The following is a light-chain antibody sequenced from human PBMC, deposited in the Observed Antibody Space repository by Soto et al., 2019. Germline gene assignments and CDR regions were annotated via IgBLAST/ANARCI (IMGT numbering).Light chain of an antibody. V-gene: IGLV1-47*02. CDR1: SSNIGSNY. CDR3: AAWGDSLSGSV. Sequence: QSVLTQPPSASGTPGQRVTISCSGSSSNIGSNYVYWYQQLPGTAPRLLIYSNNQRPSGVPDRFSGSKSGTSASLAISGLRSEDEADYYCAAWGDSLSGSVFATGTKVTV. J-gene: IGLJ1*01. CDR2: SNN.